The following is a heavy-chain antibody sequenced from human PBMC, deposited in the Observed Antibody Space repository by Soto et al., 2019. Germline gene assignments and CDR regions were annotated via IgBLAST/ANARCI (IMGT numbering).Heavy chain of an antibody. D-gene: IGHD3-10*01. CDR3: AGRLAYGTCVVRGWFEP. CDR1: GGSIITTSYS. CDR2: IYSSGTT. Sequence: QLQLQESGPGLVKPSDTLSLTCTVSGGSIITTSYSWDWIRQSPGKGLEWIGNIYSSGTTSYNPSLKSRLAISVYTSERLFSLKVPSVTAEDAAVGCGAGRLAYGTCVVRGWFEPWGQGTQVAVSS. J-gene: IGHJ5*02. V-gene: IGHV4-39*01.